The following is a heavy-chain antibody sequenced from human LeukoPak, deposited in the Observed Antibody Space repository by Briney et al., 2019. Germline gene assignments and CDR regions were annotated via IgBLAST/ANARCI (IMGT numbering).Heavy chain of an antibody. CDR3: ARVAAAGKGDWFDP. J-gene: IGHJ5*02. Sequence: GGSLRLSCAASGFTVSSNYMSWVRQAPGKGLEWVSVIYSGGSTYYADSVKGRFTISRDNSKNTLYLQMNSLRAEDTAVYYCARVAAAGKGDWFDPWGQGTLVTVSS. CDR1: GFTVSSNY. D-gene: IGHD6-13*01. V-gene: IGHV3-53*01. CDR2: IYSGGST.